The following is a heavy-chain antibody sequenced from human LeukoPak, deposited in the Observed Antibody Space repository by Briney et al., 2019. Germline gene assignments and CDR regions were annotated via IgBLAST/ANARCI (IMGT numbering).Heavy chain of an antibody. CDR1: GGSISSSSYY. J-gene: IGHJ3*02. CDR3: ARGIAARLHAFDI. Sequence: SETLSLTCTVSGGSISSSSYYWGWIRQPPGKGLEWIGSIYYSGSTYYNPSLKSRVTISVDTSKNQFSLKLSSVTAADTAVYYCARGIAARLHAFDIWGQGTMVTVSS. CDR2: IYYSGST. V-gene: IGHV4-39*01. D-gene: IGHD6-6*01.